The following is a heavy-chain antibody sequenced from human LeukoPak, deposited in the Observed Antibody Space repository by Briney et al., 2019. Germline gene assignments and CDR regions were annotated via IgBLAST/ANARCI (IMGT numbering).Heavy chain of an antibody. D-gene: IGHD3-3*01. CDR1: GFIFSDYY. CDR2: ISGGGSMA. J-gene: IGHJ6*02. CDR3: ASHLYFDFWSDR. Sequence: GGSLRLSRAASGFIFSDYYMSWIRQAPGKGLEWVSHISGGGSMAHYVDSVKGRFAISRDNSKNLLYLQMNSLRAEDTAVYYCASHLYFDFWSDRWGQGTTVTVSS. V-gene: IGHV3-11*01.